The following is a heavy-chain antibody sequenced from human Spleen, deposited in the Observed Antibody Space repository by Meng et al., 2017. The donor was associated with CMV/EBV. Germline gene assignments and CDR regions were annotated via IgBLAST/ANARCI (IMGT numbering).Heavy chain of an antibody. CDR1: GDSISSYY. V-gene: IGHV4-59*01. Sequence: GSLRLSCTVSGDSISSYYWSWIRQPPGKGLEWIGYIYYSGSTNYNPSLKSRVTISMDTSKNQFSLKLSSVTAADTAVYYCASRYYGMDVWGQGITVTVSS. CDR3: ASRYYGMDV. CDR2: IYYSGST. J-gene: IGHJ6*02.